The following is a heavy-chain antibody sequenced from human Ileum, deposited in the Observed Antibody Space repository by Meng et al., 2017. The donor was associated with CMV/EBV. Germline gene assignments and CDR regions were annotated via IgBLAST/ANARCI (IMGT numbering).Heavy chain of an antibody. CDR1: GYTFIDYG. J-gene: IGHJ4*02. D-gene: IGHD1-26*01. V-gene: IGHV1-18*01. CDR3: ARDRGSYLAYFDY. Sequence: KASGYTFIDYGISWVRQAPGQGLEWMGWISTNNGNTNYAQSLQGRVTMTRDPSTNTAYMELRSLRSDDTAVYYCARDRGSYLAYFDYWGQGTLVTVSS. CDR2: ISTNNGNT.